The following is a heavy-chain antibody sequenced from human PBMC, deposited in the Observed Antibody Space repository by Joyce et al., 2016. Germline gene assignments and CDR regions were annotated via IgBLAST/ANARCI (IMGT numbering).Heavy chain of an antibody. CDR2: IYPGGSNP. CDR1: GYYFISYW. CDR3: VRQVVGDKDY. Sequence: EVQLVQSGAELKKPGESLKISCEASGYYFISYWIGWVRQRLGKGLEWMGIIYPGGSNPRYGPSFEGQVTISADKSINTAYLGWSSLKASDTAIYYCVRQVVGDKDYWGQGTLVTVYS. J-gene: IGHJ4*02. D-gene: IGHD1-26*01. V-gene: IGHV5-51*01.